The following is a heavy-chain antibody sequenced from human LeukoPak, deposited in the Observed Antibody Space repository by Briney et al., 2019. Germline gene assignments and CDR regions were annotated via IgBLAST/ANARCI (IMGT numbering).Heavy chain of an antibody. J-gene: IGHJ4*02. CDR2: IYYSGTI. CDR3: ARGSRDGYDYPLDY. D-gene: IGHD5-24*01. CDR1: GGSISSSSYY. V-gene: IGHV4-39*07. Sequence: SETLSLTCTVSGGSISSSSYYWGWIRQPPGKGLEWIANIYYSGTIHYNSSLKSRVTTSVDTSKNQFSLRLSSVTAADTAVYYCARGSRDGYDYPLDYWGQGTLVTVFS.